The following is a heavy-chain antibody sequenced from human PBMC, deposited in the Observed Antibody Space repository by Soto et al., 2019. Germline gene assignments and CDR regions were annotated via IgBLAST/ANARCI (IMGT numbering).Heavy chain of an antibody. CDR3: ARGQAAADWLYP. Sequence: GPVKVSCKASGYTFTSYGISWVRQAPGQGLEWMGWISAYNGNTNYAQKLQGRVTMTTDTSTSTAYMELRSLRSDDTAVYYCARGQAAADWLYPWGQGTLVTVYS. CDR2: ISAYNGNT. D-gene: IGHD6-13*01. V-gene: IGHV1-18*01. CDR1: GYTFTSYG. J-gene: IGHJ5*02.